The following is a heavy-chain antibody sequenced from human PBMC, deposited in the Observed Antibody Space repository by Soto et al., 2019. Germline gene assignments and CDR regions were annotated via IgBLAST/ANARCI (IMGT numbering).Heavy chain of an antibody. CDR1: GYTFTSYG. CDR3: ARGGVVVAATRGVIGYYYYYMDV. Sequence: VKVSCKASGYTFTSYGISWVRQAPGQGLEWMGWINPNSGGTNYAQKFQGWVTMTRDTSISTAYMELSRLRSDDTAVYYCARGGVVVAATRGVIGYYYYYMDVWGKGTTVTVSS. V-gene: IGHV1-2*04. J-gene: IGHJ6*03. D-gene: IGHD2-15*01. CDR2: INPNSGGT.